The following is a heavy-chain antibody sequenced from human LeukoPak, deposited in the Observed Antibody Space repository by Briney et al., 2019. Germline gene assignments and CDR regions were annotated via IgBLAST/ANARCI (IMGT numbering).Heavy chain of an antibody. V-gene: IGHV1-2*06. Sequence: ASVKVSCKASGYTFTGYHIHWVRQAPGQGLEWMGRINPYSGDTNFAQKFQGRVTMTRDTSITTAYMDLSRLRSDDTAVYYCARASAAAATYNWFDPWGQGTLVTVSS. CDR3: ARASAAAATYNWFDP. D-gene: IGHD2-15*01. CDR2: INPYSGDT. CDR1: GYTFTGYH. J-gene: IGHJ5*02.